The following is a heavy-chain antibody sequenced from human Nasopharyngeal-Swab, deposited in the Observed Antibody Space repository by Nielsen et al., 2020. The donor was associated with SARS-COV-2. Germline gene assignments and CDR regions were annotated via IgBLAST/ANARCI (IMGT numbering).Heavy chain of an antibody. CDR2: ISHSGST. V-gene: IGHV4-34*09. CDR3: ASKKLGPRVWFDP. J-gene: IGHJ5*02. Sequence: WIRQPPGKGLEWIGEISHSGSTNYNPSLKSRVTISVDTSKNQFSLKLSSVTAADTAVYYCASKKLGPRVWFDPWGQGTLVTVSS. D-gene: IGHD3-16*01.